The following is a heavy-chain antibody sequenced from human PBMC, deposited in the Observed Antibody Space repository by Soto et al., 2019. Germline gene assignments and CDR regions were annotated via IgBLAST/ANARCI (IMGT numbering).Heavy chain of an antibody. CDR3: ASFKPLTTVTTSYYFDY. V-gene: IGHV4-59*01. J-gene: IGHJ4*02. CDR1: GGSISNYY. Sequence: SETLSLTCTVSGGSISNYYWSWIRQPPGKGLEWIGYIHYSGSTNYNPSLKSRLTISVDTSKNQLALKLTSVTAADTAVYYCASFKPLTTVTTSYYFDYWGQGTLVTVSS. CDR2: IHYSGST. D-gene: IGHD4-4*01.